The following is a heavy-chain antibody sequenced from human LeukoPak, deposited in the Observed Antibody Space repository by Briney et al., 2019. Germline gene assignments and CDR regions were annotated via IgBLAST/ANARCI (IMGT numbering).Heavy chain of an antibody. D-gene: IGHD3-10*01. J-gene: IGHJ4*02. CDR3: ARDRYYYGSGSYSRSFDY. CDR2: IGTAGDT. V-gene: IGHV3-13*01. Sequence: GGSLRLSCAASGFTFSSYDMHWVRQATGKGLEWVSAIGTAGDTYYPGSVKGRFTISRENAKNSLYLQMNSLRAEDTAVYYCARDRYYYGSGSYSRSFDYWGQGTLVTVSS. CDR1: GFTFSSYD.